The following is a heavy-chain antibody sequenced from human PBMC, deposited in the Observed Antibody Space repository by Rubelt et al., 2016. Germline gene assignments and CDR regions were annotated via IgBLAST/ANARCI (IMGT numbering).Heavy chain of an antibody. J-gene: IGHJ4*02. Sequence: QVQLQESGPGLVKPSETLSLTCTVSGGSINSYYWSWIRQPPGKGLEWIGHIYDSWSTNYNPSLKSRVTISVDTSKNQFSLKLNSVTAADTAVYYCARSGKQWDALDYWGQGTLVTVSS. CDR1: GGSINSYY. D-gene: IGHD6-19*01. V-gene: IGHV4-59*08. CDR3: ARSGKQWDALDY. CDR2: IYDSWST.